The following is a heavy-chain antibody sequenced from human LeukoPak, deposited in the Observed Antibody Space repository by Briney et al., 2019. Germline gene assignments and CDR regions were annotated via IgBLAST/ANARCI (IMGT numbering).Heavy chain of an antibody. CDR2: IYPGDSDT. J-gene: IGHJ4*02. Sequence: XIAWVXQMXGXXXXWXGIIYPGDSDTRYSPSFQGQVTISADKSISTAYLQWSSLKASDTAMYYCASTRGPLKYFDYWGQGTLVTVSS. CDR1: X. D-gene: IGHD3-10*01. V-gene: IGHV5-51*01. CDR3: ASTRGPLKYFDY.